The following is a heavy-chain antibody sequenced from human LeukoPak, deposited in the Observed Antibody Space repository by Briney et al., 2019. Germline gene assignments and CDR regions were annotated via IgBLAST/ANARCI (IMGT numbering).Heavy chain of an antibody. CDR2: IHYDGSNN. V-gene: IGHV3-30*02. CDR1: GFTFSSYG. D-gene: IGHD6-13*01. CDR3: AKDHGSSDWYYFDY. Sequence: GGSLRLSCAVSGFTFSSYGMHWVRQAPGKGLEWVAFIHYDGSNNYYADSVKGRFTISRDNSKNTLYLQMNTLRADDTAVYYWAKDHGSSDWYYFDYWGQGTLVTVSS. J-gene: IGHJ4*02.